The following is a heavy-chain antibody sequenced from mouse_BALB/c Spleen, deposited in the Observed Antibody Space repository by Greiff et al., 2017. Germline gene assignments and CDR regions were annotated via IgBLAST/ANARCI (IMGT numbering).Heavy chain of an antibody. CDR3: ARGYDVDAMDY. D-gene: IGHD2-2*01. V-gene: IGHV5-4*02. Sequence: EVQVVESGGGLVKPGGSLKLSCAASGFTFSDYYMYWVRQTPEKRLEWVATISDGGSYTYYPDSVKGRFTISRDNAKNNLYLQMSSLKSEDTAMYYCARGYDVDAMDYWGQGTSVTVSS. CDR2: ISDGGSYT. CDR1: GFTFSDYY. J-gene: IGHJ4*01.